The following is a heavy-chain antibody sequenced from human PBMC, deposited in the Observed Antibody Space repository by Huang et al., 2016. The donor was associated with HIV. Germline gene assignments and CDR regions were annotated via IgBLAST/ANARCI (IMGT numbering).Heavy chain of an antibody. Sequence: TASGFTFRDYVMTWFRQAPGKGLEWVGFVRSIGYGGTTEYAASVKGRFTISRDDSKSVAYLQMNSLKTEYTAVYYCTRISRYDSSGYYPLGTFDIWGQGTLVTVSS. V-gene: IGHV3-49*03. CDR1: GFTFRDYV. D-gene: IGHD3-22*01. CDR2: VRSIGYGGTT. CDR3: TRISRYDSSGYYPLGTFDI. J-gene: IGHJ3*02.